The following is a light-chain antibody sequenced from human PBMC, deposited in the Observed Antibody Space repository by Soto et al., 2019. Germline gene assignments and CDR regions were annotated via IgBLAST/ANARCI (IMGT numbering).Light chain of an antibody. V-gene: IGKV2-28*01. CDR1: QSLLHSNRYNY. CDR3: QNYDHYPIT. CDR2: LGS. J-gene: IGKJ5*01. Sequence: DIVMTQSPLSLPVTPGEPASISCRSSQSLLHSNRYNYLDWYLQKPGQSPQLLIYLGSNRASGVPARFSGSGSGTELTLTISSLQPDDLASYYCQNYDHYPITCGQGTRLEIK.